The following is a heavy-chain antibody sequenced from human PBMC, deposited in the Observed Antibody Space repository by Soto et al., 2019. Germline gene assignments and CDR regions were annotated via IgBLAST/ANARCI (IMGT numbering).Heavy chain of an antibody. CDR2: IIPIFGTA. D-gene: IGHD2-2*03. Sequence: QVQLVQSGAEVKKPGSSVKVSCKASGGTFSSYAISWVRQAPEQGLEWMGGIIPIFGTANSAQKFQGRVTITADESTSTAYMELSSLRSEDTAVYYCARDGSAITYYYYGMDVWGQGTTVTVSS. V-gene: IGHV1-69*12. CDR1: GGTFSSYA. J-gene: IGHJ6*02. CDR3: ARDGSAITYYYYGMDV.